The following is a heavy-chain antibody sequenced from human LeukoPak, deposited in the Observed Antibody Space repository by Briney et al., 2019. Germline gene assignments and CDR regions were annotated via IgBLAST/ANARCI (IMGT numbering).Heavy chain of an antibody. CDR2: VNINTGNP. CDR1: GYIFTDYS. Sequence: GASVKVSCKTSGYIFTDYSLYWVRQAPGQGLEWMGWVNINTGNPTYAQGLTGRFVFSSDTSVSTAYLQISSLKAEDTAVYYCVSSDDTSGYFLYWGQGTLVTVSS. CDR3: VSSDDTSGYFLY. V-gene: IGHV7-4-1*02. J-gene: IGHJ4*02. D-gene: IGHD3-22*01.